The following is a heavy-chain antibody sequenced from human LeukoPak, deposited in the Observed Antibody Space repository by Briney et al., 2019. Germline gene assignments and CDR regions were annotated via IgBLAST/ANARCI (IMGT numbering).Heavy chain of an antibody. CDR1: GFTFSSYW. CDR2: INHSGNVN. J-gene: IGHJ4*02. D-gene: IGHD3-22*01. CDR3: ARPYDTRGYFPDY. V-gene: IGHV3-7*01. Sequence: GGSLRLSCAASGFTFSSYWMNWARQAPGKGLEWVASINHSGNVNYYVDSVKGRFTISRDNAKNSLYLQMNSLGAEDTAVYYCARPYDTRGYFPDYWGQGTLVTVSS.